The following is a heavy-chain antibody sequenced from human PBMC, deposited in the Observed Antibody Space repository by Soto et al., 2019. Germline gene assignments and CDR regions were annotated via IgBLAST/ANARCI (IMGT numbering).Heavy chain of an antibody. CDR3: ASHSMGMERMRDYYYMDI. Sequence: GGSLRLSCAASGFTVSSNYMSWVRQAPGKGLEWVSVIYSGGSTYYADSGKGRFTISRHNSKKTRYLQMNSLRAEDTAVYYCASHSMGMERMRDYYYMDIWGKGTTVTVSS. D-gene: IGHD7-27*01. J-gene: IGHJ6*03. CDR2: IYSGGST. V-gene: IGHV3-53*04. CDR1: GFTVSSNY.